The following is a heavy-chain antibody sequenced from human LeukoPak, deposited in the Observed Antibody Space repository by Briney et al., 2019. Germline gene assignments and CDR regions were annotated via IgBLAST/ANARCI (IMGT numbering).Heavy chain of an antibody. CDR2: IKSDESEK. D-gene: IGHD3-10*01. V-gene: IGHV3-30*02. Sequence: GGSLRLSCAASGFKFSTYGMHWVRQAPGKGPEWVTFIKSDESEKYYAESVKGRFTISRDNSKNTLHLQLNSLRGDDTAVYYCVSSGEGYWGQGTLVTVSS. J-gene: IGHJ4*02. CDR1: GFKFSTYG. CDR3: VSSGEGY.